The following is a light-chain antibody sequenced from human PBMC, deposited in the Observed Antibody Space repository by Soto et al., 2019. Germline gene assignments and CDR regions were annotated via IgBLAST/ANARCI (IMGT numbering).Light chain of an antibody. V-gene: IGLV2-14*01. CDR3: SSYTSSSTLVV. CDR2: DVS. Sequence: QSALTQPASLSGSPGQSITISCTGTSSDVGGYNYVSWYQQHPGKAPKLMMYDVSNRPSGVSNRFSGSKSGNTASLTISGLKAEEDADYYCSSYTSSSTLVVFGGGTKLTVL. J-gene: IGLJ2*01. CDR1: SSDVGGYNY.